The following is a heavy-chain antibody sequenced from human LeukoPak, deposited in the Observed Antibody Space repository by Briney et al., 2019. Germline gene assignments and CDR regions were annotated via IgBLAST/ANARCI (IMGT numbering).Heavy chain of an antibody. CDR3: ARVRVLGYCSSTSCYEGGYFDY. V-gene: IGHV4-30-4*08. D-gene: IGHD2-2*01. Sequence: PSQTLSLTCTVSGGSISSGDYYWSWIRQPPGKGLEWIGYIYYSGSTYYNPSLKSRVTISVDTSKNQISLKLSSVTAADTAVYYCARVRVLGYCSSTSCYEGGYFDYWGQGTLVTVSS. CDR1: GGSISSGDYY. J-gene: IGHJ4*02. CDR2: IYYSGST.